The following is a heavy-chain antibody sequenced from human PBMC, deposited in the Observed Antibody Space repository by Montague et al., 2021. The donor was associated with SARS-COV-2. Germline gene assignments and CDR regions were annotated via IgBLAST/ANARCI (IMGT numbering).Heavy chain of an antibody. CDR2: INHSGST. J-gene: IGHJ5*02. V-gene: IGHV4-34*01. Sequence: SETLSLTCAVYGGSFFCYYWSWIRQPPGKGLEWIGEINHSGSTNYNPSCKSRVTISVDTSKNQFSLKLSSVTAADTAVYYCASLTLGYCSSTSCYSDWFDPWGQGTLVTVSS. CDR1: GGSFFCYY. D-gene: IGHD2-2*02. CDR3: ASLTLGYCSSTSCYSDWFDP.